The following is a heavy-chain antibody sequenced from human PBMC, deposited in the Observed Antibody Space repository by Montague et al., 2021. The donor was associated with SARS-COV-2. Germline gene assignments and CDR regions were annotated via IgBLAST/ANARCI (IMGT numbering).Heavy chain of an antibody. V-gene: IGHV6-1*01. CDR2: TYYRSKWNN. CDR1: GDSVSSNLAS. J-gene: IGHJ4*02. CDR3: ARIPVGSKYYFDF. D-gene: IGHD2-2*01. Sequence: CAISGDSVSSNLASWKWIRQTPSRRLEWLGRTYYRSKWNNDYAESVKSRITIDPDTSKHQFSLHLNSVTPEDTAVYYCARIPVGSKYYFDFWGQGTLVTVSS.